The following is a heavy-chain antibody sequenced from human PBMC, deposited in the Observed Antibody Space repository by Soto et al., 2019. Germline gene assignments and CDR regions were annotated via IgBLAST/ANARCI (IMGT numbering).Heavy chain of an antibody. CDR3: ATIGSDICYDYFDP. Sequence: GASVKVSCQVSGYTLTELSMHWVRQAPGKGVEWMGGFDPADGETIYAQKFQGRDTMTEHTSTDTAYMELSSLRSEDTAVYYCATIGSDICYDYFDPWSQGPLLLVSS. CDR1: GYTLTELS. CDR2: FDPADGET. V-gene: IGHV1-24*01. J-gene: IGHJ4*02. D-gene: IGHD3-9*01.